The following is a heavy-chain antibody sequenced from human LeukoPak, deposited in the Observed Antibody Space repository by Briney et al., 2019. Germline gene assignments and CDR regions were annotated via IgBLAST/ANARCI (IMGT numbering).Heavy chain of an antibody. V-gene: IGHV4-59*11. Sequence: SETLSLTCVVSGGSLSTHHWSWIRQSPGRGLEWIGYISDSGSTNYNPSLKSRVTISVDTSKNQFSLMLSSVTAADTAVYYCARGYDSSAYYPFNHWGQGTLVTVSS. J-gene: IGHJ5*02. CDR2: ISDSGST. CDR3: ARGYDSSAYYPFNH. D-gene: IGHD3-22*01. CDR1: GGSLSTHH.